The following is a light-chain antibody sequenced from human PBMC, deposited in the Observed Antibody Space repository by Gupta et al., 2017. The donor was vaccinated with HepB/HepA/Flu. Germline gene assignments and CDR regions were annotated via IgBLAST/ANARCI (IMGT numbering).Light chain of an antibody. CDR3: QQSDSVPLT. V-gene: IGKV1-39*01. CDR1: QTITNY. J-gene: IGKJ4*01. Sequence: DIQLTQSPSSLSASVGARVIITCRASQTITNYFNWYQQKPGKAPKVLIYAASTLQSGVPSRCSGSTSGTDFILTISSLQPEDFATYDCQQSDSVPLTFGGGTKVEIK. CDR2: AAS.